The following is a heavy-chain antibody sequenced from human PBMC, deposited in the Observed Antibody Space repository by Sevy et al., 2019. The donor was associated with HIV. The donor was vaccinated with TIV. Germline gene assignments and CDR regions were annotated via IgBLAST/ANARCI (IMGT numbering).Heavy chain of an antibody. V-gene: IGHV3-73*01. CDR1: GFTFSGSA. D-gene: IGHD3-22*01. Sequence: GGSLRLSCAASGFTFSGSAMHWVRQASGKRLEWVGRIRSKANSYATAYAASVKGRFTISRDDSKNTAYLQMNSLKTEDTAVYYCTRLGRYYDRLGGVDVWGQGTTVTVSS. CDR2: IRSKANSYAT. J-gene: IGHJ6*02. CDR3: TRLGRYYDRLGGVDV.